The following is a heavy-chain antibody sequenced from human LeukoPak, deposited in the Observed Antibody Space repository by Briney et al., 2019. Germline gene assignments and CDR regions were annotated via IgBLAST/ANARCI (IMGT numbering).Heavy chain of an antibody. Sequence: GGSLRLSCAASGFTFTNSGMSWVRQAPGKGLEWVSAISGSGGGTYYADSVKGRFTISRDNSKNTLYLQLNSLRAEDTAVYYCAKGYYFDSSGYLNIDYWGQGTLVTVSS. CDR3: AKGYYFDSSGYLNIDY. J-gene: IGHJ4*02. CDR1: GFTFTNSG. V-gene: IGHV3-23*01. CDR2: ISGSGGGT. D-gene: IGHD3-22*01.